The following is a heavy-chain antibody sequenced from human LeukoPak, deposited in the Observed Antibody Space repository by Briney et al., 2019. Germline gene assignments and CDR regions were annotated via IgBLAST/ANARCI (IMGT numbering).Heavy chain of an antibody. V-gene: IGHV3-30-3*01. D-gene: IGHD3-10*01. CDR3: ASAGAPGRNYAGLDY. CDR2: ISYDGINK. Sequence: GGSLRLSCAASGFTFSSYAMHWVRQAPGKGLEWVAVISYDGINKYYADSVKGRFTISRDSSKNTLYLQMNSLRSEDTAVYYCASAGAPGRNYAGLDYWGQGTLVTVSS. CDR1: GFTFSSYA. J-gene: IGHJ4*02.